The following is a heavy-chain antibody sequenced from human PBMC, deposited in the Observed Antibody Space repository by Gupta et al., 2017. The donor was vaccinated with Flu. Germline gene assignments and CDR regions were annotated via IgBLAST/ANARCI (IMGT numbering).Heavy chain of an antibody. Sequence: KGLEWVSAISGSGGSTYYADSVKGRFTISRDNSKNTLYLQMNSLRAEDTAVYYCAKDRSTYCSGGSCYPMDVWGKGTTVTVSS. CDR2: ISGSGGST. J-gene: IGHJ6*04. V-gene: IGHV3-23*01. D-gene: IGHD2-15*01. CDR3: AKDRSTYCSGGSCYPMDV.